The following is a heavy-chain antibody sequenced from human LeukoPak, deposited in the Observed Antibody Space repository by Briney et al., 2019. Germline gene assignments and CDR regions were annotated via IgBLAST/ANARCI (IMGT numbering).Heavy chain of an antibody. Sequence: PGGSLRLSCAASGFTFSSYWMHWVRQAPGKGLVWVSRINSDGSSTSYADSVKGRFTISRDNAKNTLYLQMNSLRAEDTAVYYCARDGLVGASYYYYYGMDVWGQGTTVTVSS. CDR2: INSDGSST. CDR3: ARDGLVGASYYYYYGMDV. V-gene: IGHV3-74*01. CDR1: GFTFSSYW. D-gene: IGHD1-26*01. J-gene: IGHJ6*02.